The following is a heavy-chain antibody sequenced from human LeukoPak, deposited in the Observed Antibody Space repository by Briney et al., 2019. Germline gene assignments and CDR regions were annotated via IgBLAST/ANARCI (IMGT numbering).Heavy chain of an antibody. CDR3: ARDQLAWFGESNWFDP. CDR2: IRPNSGGT. D-gene: IGHD3-10*01. J-gene: IGHJ5*02. V-gene: IGHV1-2*02. CDR1: GYTFTGYY. Sequence: GASVKVSCKTSGYTFTGYYIHWVRQAPGQGLEWMGWIRPNSGGTKYAQKFQGRVTMTRDTSISTAYMELSRLRSDDTAVYYCARDQLAWFGESNWFDPWGQGTLVTVSS.